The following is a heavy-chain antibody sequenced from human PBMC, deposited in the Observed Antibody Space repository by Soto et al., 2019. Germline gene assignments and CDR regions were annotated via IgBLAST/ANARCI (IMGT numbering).Heavy chain of an antibody. D-gene: IGHD6-13*01. CDR2: ISAYNGNT. J-gene: IGHJ6*02. CDR1: GYTFTSYG. CDR3: ARSPSSSGYSSSWSFYYYYYYGMDV. Sequence: ASVKVSCKASGYTFTSYGISWVRQAPGQGLEWMGWISAYNGNTNYAQKLQGRVTMTTDTSTSTAYMELRSLRSDDTAVYYCARSPSSSGYSSSWSFYYYYYYGMDVWGQGTTVTVSS. V-gene: IGHV1-18*01.